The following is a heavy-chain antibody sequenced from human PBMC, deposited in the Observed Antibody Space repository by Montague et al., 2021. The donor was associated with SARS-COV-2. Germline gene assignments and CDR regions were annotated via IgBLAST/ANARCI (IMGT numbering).Heavy chain of an antibody. J-gene: IGHJ5*01. D-gene: IGHD3-10*01. Sequence: PALVKPTQTLTLTRTFYGFSLTTSGVGVGWIRQPPGKALEWLALIYWNDDKRYSPSLKSRLTITKDTSKNQVVLIMTNMDPVDTATYYCAHSPISLVRGIIPNWFDSWGQGTLATVSS. CDR2: IYWNDDK. CDR1: GFSLTTSGVG. V-gene: IGHV2-5*01. CDR3: AHSPISLVRGIIPNWFDS.